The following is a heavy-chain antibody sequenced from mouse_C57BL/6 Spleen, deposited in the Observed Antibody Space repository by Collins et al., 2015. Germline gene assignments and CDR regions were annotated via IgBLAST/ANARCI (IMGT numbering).Heavy chain of an antibody. D-gene: IGHD1-1*02. CDR1: GYSITSDYA. V-gene: IGHV3-2*02. CDR2: ISYSGST. CDR3: ARSLWYFDY. J-gene: IGHJ2*01. Sequence: DVQLQESGPGLVKPSQSLSLTCAVTGYSITSDYAWNWIRQFPGNKLEWMGYISYSGSTSYNPSLKSRISITRDTSKNQFFLQLNSVTTEDTATYYCARSLWYFDYWGQGTTLTVSS.